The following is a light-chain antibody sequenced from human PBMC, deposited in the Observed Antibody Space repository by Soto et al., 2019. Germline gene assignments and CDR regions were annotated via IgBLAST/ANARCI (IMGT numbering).Light chain of an antibody. J-gene: IGKJ2*01. CDR3: QQGSNWYT. CDR1: QSVDRY. Sequence: DIVLTQSPATLSLSPGDRATLSCRASQSVDRYLAWYQEKPGQAPRLLIYDTSDRATGIPDRFSGSGSGTDFTLTISSLEPEDFAVYYCQQGSNWYTFGQGTKLEIK. V-gene: IGKV3-11*01. CDR2: DTS.